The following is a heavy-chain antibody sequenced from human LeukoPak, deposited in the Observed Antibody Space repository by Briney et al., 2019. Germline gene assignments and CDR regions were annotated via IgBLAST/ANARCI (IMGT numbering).Heavy chain of an antibody. J-gene: IGHJ4*02. V-gene: IGHV3-11*04. D-gene: IGHD3-22*01. CDR3: ARLSSGYYQQLATFDY. CDR1: GYTFSDYY. Sequence: PGGSLRLSCATSGYTFSDYYMSWIRQAPGKGLEWVSYISNGAGTLYYADSVKGRFTISRDNAKNSLFLQMDSLRVEDTAVYYCARLSSGYYQQLATFDYWGQGILVTVSS. CDR2: ISNGAGTL.